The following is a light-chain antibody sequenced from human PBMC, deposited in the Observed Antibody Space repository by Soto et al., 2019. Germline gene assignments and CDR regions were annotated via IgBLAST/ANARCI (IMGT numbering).Light chain of an antibody. Sequence: DLQMTQSPSSLSAAVGDRVTITCHASQDINNYLNWYQQKPGKAPKLLIYDASTLETGVQSGLSGSGSGTNFTLTIICLQPENIAPFYCQRYDYVPPELTSGGGPKV. CDR1: QDINNY. CDR3: QRYDYVPPELT. CDR2: DAS. V-gene: IGKV1-33*01. J-gene: IGKJ4*02.